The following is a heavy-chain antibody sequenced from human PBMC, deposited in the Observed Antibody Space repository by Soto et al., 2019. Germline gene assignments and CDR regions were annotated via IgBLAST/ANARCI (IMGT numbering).Heavy chain of an antibody. J-gene: IGHJ1*01. CDR2: IIPIFGTA. CDR1: GGTFSSYA. CDR3: AREPYDDSSGCPLSQH. V-gene: IGHV1-69*13. D-gene: IGHD3-22*01. Sequence: SVKVSCKASGGTFSSYAIYWVRQAPGQGLEWMGGIIPIFGTANYAQKFQGRVTITADESTSTAYMELSSLRSEDTAVYYCAREPYDDSSGCPLSQHWGQGTLVTVSS.